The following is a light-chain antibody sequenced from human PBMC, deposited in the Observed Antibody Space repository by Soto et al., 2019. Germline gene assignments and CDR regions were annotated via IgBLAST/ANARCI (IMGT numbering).Light chain of an antibody. Sequence: QSALTQPPSASGSPGQSVTISCTGTSSDVGAYPYVSWYQQHPGKAPKLMIYDVVKRPSGVPDLFSGYKSSNTASLTVSGLQTEDEADYYCCSYTGGNSLVFGGGTKLTVL. CDR3: CSYTGGNSLV. V-gene: IGLV2-8*01. CDR1: SSDVGAYPY. CDR2: DVV. J-gene: IGLJ3*02.